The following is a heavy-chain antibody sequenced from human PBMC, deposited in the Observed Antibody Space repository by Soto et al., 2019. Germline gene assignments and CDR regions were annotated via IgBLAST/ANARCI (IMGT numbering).Heavy chain of an antibody. J-gene: IGHJ5*02. Sequence: EVQLLESGGGLVQPGGSLRLSCAASGFTFSSYAMSWVRQAPGKGLEWVSAISGSGGSTYYADSVKGRFTISRDNSKNTRYLQTNSLRAEDTAVYYCAKDPHGNDIVVVVAANDPWGQGTLVTVSS. D-gene: IGHD2-15*01. CDR3: AKDPHGNDIVVVVAANDP. CDR1: GFTFSSYA. V-gene: IGHV3-23*01. CDR2: ISGSGGST.